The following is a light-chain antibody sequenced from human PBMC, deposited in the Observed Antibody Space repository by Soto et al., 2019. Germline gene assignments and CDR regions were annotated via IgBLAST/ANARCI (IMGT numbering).Light chain of an antibody. J-gene: IGLJ2*01. CDR3: SSYSTTSSPHVL. Sequence: QSVLTQPASVSGSPGQSITISCTGTRSDVGSYNYVSWYQQHPGKAPKLLIYEVTYRPSGVSTRFSASKSGSTASLTISGIQAEDEADYYCSSYSTTSSPHVLFGGGTKLTVL. CDR1: RSDVGSYNY. CDR2: EVT. V-gene: IGLV2-14*01.